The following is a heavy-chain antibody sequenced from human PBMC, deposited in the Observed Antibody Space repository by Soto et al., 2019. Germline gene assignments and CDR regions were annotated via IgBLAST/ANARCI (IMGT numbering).Heavy chain of an antibody. CDR2: IWYDGSDK. D-gene: IGHD3-10*01. V-gene: IGHV3-33*01. Sequence: LRLSCAASGFTFSSYGMHWVRQAPGKGLEWVAVIWYDGSDKYYADSVKGRFTVSRDNSKNMLYLQMNSLRAEDTAVYYCATDQGITWGQGTLVTVSS. J-gene: IGHJ5*02. CDR1: GFTFSSYG. CDR3: ATDQGIT.